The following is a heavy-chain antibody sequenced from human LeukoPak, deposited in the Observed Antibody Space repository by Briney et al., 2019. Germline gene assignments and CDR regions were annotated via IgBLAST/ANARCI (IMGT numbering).Heavy chain of an antibody. CDR3: ARDVDYGGSPYFDY. CDR1: GGTFSSYA. D-gene: IGHD4-23*01. V-gene: IGHV1-69*04. CDR2: IIPILGIA. Sequence: RASVKVSCKASGGTFSSYAISWVRQAPGQGLEWMGRIIPILGIANYAQKFQGRVTITADKSTSTAYMELSSLRSEDTAVYYCARDVDYGGSPYFDYWGQGTLVTVSS. J-gene: IGHJ4*02.